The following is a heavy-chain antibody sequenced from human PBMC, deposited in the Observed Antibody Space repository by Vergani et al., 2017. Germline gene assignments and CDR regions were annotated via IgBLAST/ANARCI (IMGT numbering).Heavy chain of an antibody. Sequence: QLQLQESGSGLVKPSQTLSLTCAVSGGSISSGGYSWSWIRQPPGKGLEWIGYIYYSGSTNYNPSLKSRVTISVDTSKNQFSLKLSSVTAADTAVYYCARVTAPLRTYSSSWYFYFDYWGQGTLVTVSS. J-gene: IGHJ4*02. CDR2: IYYSGST. CDR1: GGSISSGGYS. CDR3: ARVTAPLRTYSSSWYFYFDY. V-gene: IGHV4-61*08. D-gene: IGHD6-13*01.